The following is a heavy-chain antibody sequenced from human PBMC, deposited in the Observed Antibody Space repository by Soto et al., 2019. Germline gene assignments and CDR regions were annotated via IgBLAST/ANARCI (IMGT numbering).Heavy chain of an antibody. Sequence: SETLSLTCAVYGGSFSGYYWSWIRQPPGKGLEWIGEINHSGSTNYNPSLKSRVTISVDTSKNQFSLKLSSVTAAETAVYYCASAYYYGSGSYHYWGQGTLVTVFS. J-gene: IGHJ4*02. D-gene: IGHD3-10*01. CDR3: ASAYYYGSGSYHY. CDR1: GGSFSGYY. CDR2: INHSGST. V-gene: IGHV4-34*01.